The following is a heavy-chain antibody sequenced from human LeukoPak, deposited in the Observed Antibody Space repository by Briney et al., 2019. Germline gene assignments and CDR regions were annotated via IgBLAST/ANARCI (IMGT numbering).Heavy chain of an antibody. Sequence: PGGSLRLSCAASGFTFSSYAMHWVRQAPGKGLEWVAVISYDGSNKYYADSVKGRFTISRDNPKNTLYLQMNSLRAEDTAVYYCARDRGIAVAGIGYYFDYWGQGTLVTVSS. CDR3: ARDRGIAVAGIGYYFDY. D-gene: IGHD6-19*01. CDR2: ISYDGSNK. CDR1: GFTFSSYA. V-gene: IGHV3-30-3*01. J-gene: IGHJ4*02.